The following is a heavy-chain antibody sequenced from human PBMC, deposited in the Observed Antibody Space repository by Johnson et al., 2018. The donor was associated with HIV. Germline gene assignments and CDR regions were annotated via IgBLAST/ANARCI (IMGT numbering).Heavy chain of an antibody. CDR1: EFTFSSNC. D-gene: IGHD3-22*01. Sequence: EVQLVESGGGLVQPGGSLRLSCAASEFTFSSNCMRWVRQAPGKGLEWVANITQDGIDKYYVDSVKGRFTISRDNAKNSLYRQMNSLRAEETAVYYCAMVCSMCGFSSRYYDGAFDIWGQGTMVTVSS. CDR3: AMVCSMCGFSSRYYDGAFDI. CDR2: ITQDGIDK. V-gene: IGHV3-7*05. J-gene: IGHJ3*02.